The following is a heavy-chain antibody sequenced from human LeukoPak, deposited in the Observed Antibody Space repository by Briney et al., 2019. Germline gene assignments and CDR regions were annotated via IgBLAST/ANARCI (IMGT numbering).Heavy chain of an antibody. J-gene: IGHJ5*02. CDR1: GFTFSSYG. V-gene: IGHV3-30*02. CDR3: AKAFLVAYHWFDP. D-gene: IGHD3-3*01. CDR2: IRHDGSYQ. Sequence: PGGSLRLSCAAFGFTFSSYGMHWVRQTPGKGLEWVAFIRHDGSYQQYADSVKGRFTISRDNSKNTLYLQMNSLRAEDTAVYYCAKAFLVAYHWFDPWGQGTLVTVSS.